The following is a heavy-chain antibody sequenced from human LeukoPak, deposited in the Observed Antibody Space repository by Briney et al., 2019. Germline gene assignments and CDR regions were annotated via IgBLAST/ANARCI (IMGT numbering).Heavy chain of an antibody. Sequence: PGGSLRLACAASGFTFSSYGMDRVRQARGKGMEWVAVISYDGSNKYYADSVKDRFTISRDNSNNPLYLQMNSLRAEDTAVYYCAKDPRDHSYGWSWRYFDYWGQGTLVTVSS. J-gene: IGHJ4*02. D-gene: IGHD5-18*01. CDR1: GFTFSSYG. V-gene: IGHV3-30*18. CDR3: AKDPRDHSYGWSWRYFDY. CDR2: ISYDGSNK.